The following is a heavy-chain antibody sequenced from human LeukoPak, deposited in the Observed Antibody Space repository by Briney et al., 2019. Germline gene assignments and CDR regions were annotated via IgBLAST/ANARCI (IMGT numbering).Heavy chain of an antibody. CDR1: GFTFSSYW. J-gene: IGHJ4*02. CDR2: IKQDGSEK. Sequence: PGGSLRLSCAASGFTFSSYWMSWVRQAPGKGLEWVANIKQDGSEKYYVDSVKGRFTISRDNAKNSLYLQMNSLRAEDTAVYYCARDKMWELRPVDYWGQGTLVTVSS. V-gene: IGHV3-7*03. CDR3: ARDKMWELRPVDY. D-gene: IGHD1-26*01.